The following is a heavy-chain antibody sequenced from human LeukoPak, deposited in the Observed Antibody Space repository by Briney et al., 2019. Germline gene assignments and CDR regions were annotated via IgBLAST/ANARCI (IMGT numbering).Heavy chain of an antibody. CDR1: GGSISSYY. J-gene: IGHJ6*02. CDR3: ARSSPVTTYYYYYGMDV. Sequence: SETLSLTCTVSGGSISSYYWSWIRQPPGKGLEWIGYIYYSGSTNYNPSLKSRVTISVDTSKNQFSLKLSSVTAADTAVYYCARSSPVTTYYYYYGMDVWGQGTTVTVSS. D-gene: IGHD4-17*01. V-gene: IGHV4-59*01. CDR2: IYYSGST.